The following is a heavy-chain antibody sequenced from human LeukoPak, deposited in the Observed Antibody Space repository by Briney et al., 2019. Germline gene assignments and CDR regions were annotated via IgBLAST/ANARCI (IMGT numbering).Heavy chain of an antibody. D-gene: IGHD6-19*01. CDR2: TNPNSGNT. J-gene: IGHJ4*02. V-gene: IGHV1-8*03. Sequence: ASVKVSCKASGYTFTSYDIKWVRQATGQGLEWMGWTNPNSGNTGYAQKFQGRVTITRNTSISTAYMELSSLRSEDTAVYYCARVAGSIDYWGQGTLVTVSS. CDR3: ARVAGSIDY. CDR1: GYTFTSYD.